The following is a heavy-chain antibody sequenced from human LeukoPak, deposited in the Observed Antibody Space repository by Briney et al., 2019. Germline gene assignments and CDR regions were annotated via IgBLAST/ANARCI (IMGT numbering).Heavy chain of an antibody. V-gene: IGHV3-48*02. J-gene: IGHJ2*01. CDR2: ISSGSSDI. D-gene: IGHD1-14*01. CDR3: SRGRPDWYFDL. CDR1: GFTFSSYA. Sequence: PGGSLRLSCAASGFTFSSYAMHWVRQAPGKGLEWVSYISSGSSDIYYADSVKGRFTISRDNAKNSLYLQMNSLRDDDTAVYYCSRGRPDWYFDLWGRGTLVTVSS.